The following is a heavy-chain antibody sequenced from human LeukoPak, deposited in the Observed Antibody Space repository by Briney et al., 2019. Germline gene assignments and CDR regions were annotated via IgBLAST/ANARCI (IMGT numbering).Heavy chain of an antibody. V-gene: IGHV3-7*01. CDR1: GFTFSSYW. J-gene: IGHJ4*02. CDR3: ARWRGRQSEFDY. CDR2: IKEDESDE. D-gene: IGHD1-1*01. Sequence: GGSLRLSCEASGFTFSSYWMSWVRQAPGKGLEWVAHIKEDESDEYYVDSVRGRFTASRDNAKNSVNLQMNSLRVEDTAVYYCARWRGRQSEFDYWGQGTLVTGSS.